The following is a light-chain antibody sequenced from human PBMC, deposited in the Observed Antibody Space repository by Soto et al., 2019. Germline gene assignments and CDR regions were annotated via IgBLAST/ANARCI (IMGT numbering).Light chain of an antibody. CDR3: SSYTTSYTQV. V-gene: IGLV2-14*01. J-gene: IGLJ2*01. CDR1: SSDVGGYNY. CDR2: EVS. Sequence: QSALTQPASVSGSPGQSITISCTGTSSDVGGYNYVSWYQHHPGKVPKLMIYEVSNRPLGISNRFSGSKSGNTASLTISGLQSEDEADDYCSSYTTSYTQVFGGGTKLTVL.